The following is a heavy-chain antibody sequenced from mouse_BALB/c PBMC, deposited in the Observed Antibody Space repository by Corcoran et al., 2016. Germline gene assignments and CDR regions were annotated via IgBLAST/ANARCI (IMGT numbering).Heavy chain of an antibody. CDR3: ARGYGNYAMDY. V-gene: IGHV1-66*01. CDR1: GYSFTSYY. J-gene: IGHJ4*01. Sequence: QVQLQQSGPELVKPGASVKISCKASGYSFTSYYIHWVKQRPGQGLEWIGWIFPGSGNTKYNEKFKGKATLTADTSSSTAYMQLSSPTSEDSAVYFCARGYGNYAMDYWGQGTSVTVSS. D-gene: IGHD2-10*02. CDR2: IFPGSGNT.